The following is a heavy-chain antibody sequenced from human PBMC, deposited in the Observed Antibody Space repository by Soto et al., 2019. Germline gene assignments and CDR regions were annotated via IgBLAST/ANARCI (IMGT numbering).Heavy chain of an antibody. Sequence: GASVKVSCKASGGTFGSYAISWVRQAPGQGLEWMGGIIPIFGTANYAQKFQGRVTITADESTSTAYMELSSLRSEDTAVYYCARANPLDDYDILTGYSSRYYYGMDVWGQGTTVTVSS. J-gene: IGHJ6*02. D-gene: IGHD3-9*01. CDR3: ARANPLDDYDILTGYSSRYYYGMDV. CDR1: GGTFGSYA. CDR2: IIPIFGTA. V-gene: IGHV1-69*13.